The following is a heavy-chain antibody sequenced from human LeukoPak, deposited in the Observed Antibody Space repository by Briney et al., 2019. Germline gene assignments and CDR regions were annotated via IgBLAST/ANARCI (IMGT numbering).Heavy chain of an antibody. CDR1: GGSLSDDKW. CDR3: ARGGQRQFDY. D-gene: IGHD3-16*01. CDR2: IYHSGST. J-gene: IGHJ4*02. V-gene: IGHV4-4*02. Sequence: SGTLSLTCAVSGGSLSDDKWWTWVRQPPGKGLEWIGEIYHSGSTKYNPSLKSRVTMSVDKSKNQFSLKLISVTAADTAVYYCARGGQRQFDYWGQGTLVTVSS.